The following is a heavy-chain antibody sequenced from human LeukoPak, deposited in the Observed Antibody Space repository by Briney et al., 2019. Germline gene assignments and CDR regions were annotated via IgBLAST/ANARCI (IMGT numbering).Heavy chain of an antibody. J-gene: IGHJ4*02. D-gene: IGHD3-22*01. CDR1: GYTFTSYG. CDR3: ASGNYYDSSGFDQPGHFDY. CDR2: IIPIFGTA. V-gene: IGHV1-69*13. Sequence: RASVKVFCKASGYTFTSYGISWVRQAPGQGLEWMGGIIPIFGTANYAQKFQGRVTITADESTSTAYMELSSLRSEDTAVYYCASGNYYDSSGFDQPGHFDYWGQGTLVTVSS.